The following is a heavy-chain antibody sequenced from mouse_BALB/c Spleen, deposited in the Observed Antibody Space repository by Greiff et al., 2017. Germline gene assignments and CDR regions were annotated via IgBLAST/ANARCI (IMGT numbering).Heavy chain of an antibody. V-gene: IGHV1-69*02. D-gene: IGHD2-4*01. CDR1: GYTFTSYW. CDR2: IYPSDSYT. J-gene: IGHJ4*01. Sequence: QVQLQQPGAELVRPGASVKLSCKASGYTFTSYWINWVKQRPGQGLEWIGNIYPSDSYTNYNQKFKDKATLTVDKSSSTAYMQLSSPTSEDSAVYYCTRTRGDYDWAMDYWGQGTSVTVSS. CDR3: TRTRGDYDWAMDY.